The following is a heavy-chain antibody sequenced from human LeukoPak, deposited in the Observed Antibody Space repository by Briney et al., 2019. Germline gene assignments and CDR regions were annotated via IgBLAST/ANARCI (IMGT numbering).Heavy chain of an antibody. D-gene: IGHD2-2*02. CDR3: AGYCSSTSCYTRGIFDY. V-gene: IGHV1-69*13. CDR1: GGTFISYA. J-gene: IGHJ4*02. CDR2: IIPIFGTA. Sequence: SVKVSCKASGGTFISYAISWVRQAPGQGLEWMGGIIPIFGTANYAQKFQGRVTITADESTSTAYMELSSLRSEDTAVYYCAGYCSSTSCYTRGIFDYWGQGTLVTVSS.